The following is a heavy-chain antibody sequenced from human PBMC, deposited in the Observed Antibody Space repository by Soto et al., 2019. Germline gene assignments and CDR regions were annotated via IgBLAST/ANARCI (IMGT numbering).Heavy chain of an antibody. D-gene: IGHD1-26*01. J-gene: IGHJ4*02. CDR3: ARGGVGATGGYYFDY. V-gene: IGHV1-2*04. CDR2: INRNSGGT. CDR1: GYTFTGYY. Sequence: ASVKVSCKASGYTFTGYYMHWVRQAPGQGLEWMGWINRNSGGTNYAQKFQGWVTMTRDTSISTAYMELSRLRSDDTAVYYCARGGVGATGGYYFDYWGQGTLVTVSS.